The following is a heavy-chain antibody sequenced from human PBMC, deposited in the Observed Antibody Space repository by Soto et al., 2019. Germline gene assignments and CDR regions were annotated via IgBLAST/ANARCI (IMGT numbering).Heavy chain of an antibody. Sequence: QVQLQESGPGLVKPSGTLSLTCAISGGFIRGHYWWSWVRQTPGKGLEWIGETYHGGATYYNPSLKSRATISTDESKNQLSLKLTSVTAADTAIYYCAHQTISYTLDVWGQGTTVTVSS. V-gene: IGHV4-4*02. J-gene: IGHJ6*02. D-gene: IGHD3-3*01. CDR2: TYHGGAT. CDR3: AHQTISYTLDV. CDR1: GGFIRGHYW.